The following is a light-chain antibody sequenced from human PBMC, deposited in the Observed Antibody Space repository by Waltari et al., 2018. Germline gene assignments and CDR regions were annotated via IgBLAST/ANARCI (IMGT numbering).Light chain of an antibody. CDR3: QQYNSYSPWT. V-gene: IGKV1-5*01. Sequence: DILMTQSPSTLSASVGDRVTITCRASPTISRWLAWYQQKPGKAPNLLIFDASSLASGVPSRFSGSGSGTEFTLTISSLQPDDFATYYCQQYNSYSPWTFGPGTKVEIK. CDR2: DAS. CDR1: PTISRW. J-gene: IGKJ1*01.